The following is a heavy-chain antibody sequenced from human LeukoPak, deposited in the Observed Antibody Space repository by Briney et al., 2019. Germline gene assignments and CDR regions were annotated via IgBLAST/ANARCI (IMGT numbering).Heavy chain of an antibody. V-gene: IGHV3-7*01. CDR2: IKHDGSEK. Sequence: GGSLRLSCAASGFTFSSYWMTWVRQAPGKGLEWVANIKHDGSEKYYVDSVKGRFTISRDNAKNSLYLQMNSLRAEDTAVYYCARDLWSIGDIVVDAGYYYYGMDVWGQGTTVTVSS. CDR3: ARDLWSIGDIVVDAGYYYYGMDV. D-gene: IGHD2-2*01. CDR1: GFTFSSYW. J-gene: IGHJ6*02.